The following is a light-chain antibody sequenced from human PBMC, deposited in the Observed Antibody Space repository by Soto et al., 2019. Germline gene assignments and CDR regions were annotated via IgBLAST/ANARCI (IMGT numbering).Light chain of an antibody. CDR3: SSYTTSNTRQIV. Sequence: LNHPSSLFGSPGPALTLPLPRPRKEVGGYNYVSWYQHHPGKAPKLMIYDVSNRPSGVSNRFSGSKSGNTASLTISGLQPEDEADYYCSSYTTSNTRQIVFGTGTKVTVL. J-gene: IGLJ1*01. CDR2: DVS. CDR1: RKEVGGYNY. V-gene: IGLV2-14*03.